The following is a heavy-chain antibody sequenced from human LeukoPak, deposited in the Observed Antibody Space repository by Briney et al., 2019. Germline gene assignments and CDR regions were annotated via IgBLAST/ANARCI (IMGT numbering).Heavy chain of an antibody. CDR2: NFSHDGST. CDR1: GYNFNSHH. D-gene: IGHD3-10*01. Sequence: ASVKVSCKTSGYNFNSHHVHWVRQAPGQGLEWMGINFSHDGSTSNTQKFQGRVTTTRDTSTSTVYMELSSLRSEDTAVYYCARDSGNFRYDMDVWGQGTTVIVSS. CDR3: ARDSGNFRYDMDV. J-gene: IGHJ6*02. V-gene: IGHV1-46*02.